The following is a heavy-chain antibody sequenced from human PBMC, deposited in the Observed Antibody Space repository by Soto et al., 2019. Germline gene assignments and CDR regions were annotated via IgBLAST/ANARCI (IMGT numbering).Heavy chain of an antibody. J-gene: IGHJ4*02. CDR3: ARPRWSGSYLPFDY. D-gene: IGHD1-26*01. CDR2: ISYDGSNK. V-gene: IGHV3-30-3*01. Sequence: VGSLRLSCAASGFTFSSYAMHWVRQAPGKGLEWVAVISYDGSNKYYADSVKGRFTISRDNSKNTLYLQMNSLRAEDTAVYYCARPRWSGSYLPFDYWGQGTLVTVSS. CDR1: GFTFSSYA.